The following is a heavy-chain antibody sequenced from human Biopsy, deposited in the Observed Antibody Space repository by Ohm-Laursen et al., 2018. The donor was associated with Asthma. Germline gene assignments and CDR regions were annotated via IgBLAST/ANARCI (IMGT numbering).Heavy chain of an antibody. Sequence: SLRLSCSASGFTFSTSWMTWVRKAPGKGLEWVANIKEDGSEKNYVDSVKGRFTISRDNSKNTLYLQMNSLRTEDTAVYYCAKRRGYSGHDNDYWGQGTLVIVSS. V-gene: IGHV3-7*02. CDR1: GFTFSTSW. J-gene: IGHJ4*02. D-gene: IGHD5-12*01. CDR3: AKRRGYSGHDNDY. CDR2: IKEDGSEK.